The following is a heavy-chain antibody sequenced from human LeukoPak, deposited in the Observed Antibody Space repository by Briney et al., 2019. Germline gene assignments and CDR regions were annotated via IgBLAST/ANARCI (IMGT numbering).Heavy chain of an antibody. V-gene: IGHV3-23*01. D-gene: IGHD3-10*01. J-gene: IGHJ4*02. CDR3: AKRPYGSGGGHFDH. CDR2: ISASGSGT. CDR1: GFTFSSYA. Sequence: PGGSLRLSCAASGFTFSSYALTWVRQPPGKGLEWVSAISASGSGTYYAASVRGRFTISRDNSKNTMYVQMNSLRAEDTGVYYCAKRPYGSGGGHFDHWGQGTLAIVSS.